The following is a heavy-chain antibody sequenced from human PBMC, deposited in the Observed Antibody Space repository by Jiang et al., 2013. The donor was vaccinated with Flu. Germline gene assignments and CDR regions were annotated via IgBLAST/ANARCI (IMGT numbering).Heavy chain of an antibody. CDR3: ARSPLVVVTAIGAGGMDV. CDR2: INHSGST. D-gene: IGHD2-21*02. V-gene: IGHV4-34*01. CDR1: GGSFSGYY. J-gene: IGHJ6*02. Sequence: LLKPSETLSLTCAVYGGSFSGYYWSWIRQPPGKGLEWIGEINHSGSTNYNPSLKSRVTISVDTSKNQFSLKLSSVTAADTAVYYCARSPLVVVTAIGAGGMDVWGQGTTVTVSS.